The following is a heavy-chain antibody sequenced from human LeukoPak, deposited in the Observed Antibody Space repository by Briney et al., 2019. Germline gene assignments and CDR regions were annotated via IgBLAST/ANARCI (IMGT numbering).Heavy chain of an antibody. V-gene: IGHV4-4*07. CDR1: GVSISSYY. CDR3: ASSYCGGDCSSLGYFVL. J-gene: IGHJ2*01. D-gene: IGHD2-21*02. CDR2: IYTSGST. Sequence: SETLSLTCTGSGVSISSYYWSWIRQPAGKGLEWIARIYTSGSTNYNPSLKSRVTMSVDTSKNQFSLKLSSVTAADTAVYYCASSYCGGDCSSLGYFVLWGRRTLVTVSS.